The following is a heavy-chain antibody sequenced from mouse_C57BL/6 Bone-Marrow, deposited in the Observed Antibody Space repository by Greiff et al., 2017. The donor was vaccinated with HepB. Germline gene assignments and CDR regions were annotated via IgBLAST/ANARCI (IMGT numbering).Heavy chain of an antibody. D-gene: IGHD1-1*01. CDR2: IHPNSGST. CDR1: GYTFTSYW. J-gene: IGHJ3*01. Sequence: VKLMESGAELVKPGASVKLSCKASGYTFTSYWMHWVKQRPGQGLEWIGMIHPNSGSTNYNEKFKSKATLTVDKSSSTAYMQLSSLTSEDSAVYYCASYYGSSYQAWFAYWGQGTLVTVSA. V-gene: IGHV1-64*01. CDR3: ASYYGSSYQAWFAY.